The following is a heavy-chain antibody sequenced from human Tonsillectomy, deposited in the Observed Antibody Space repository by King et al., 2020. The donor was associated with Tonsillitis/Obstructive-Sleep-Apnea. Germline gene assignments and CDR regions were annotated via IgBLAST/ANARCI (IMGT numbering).Heavy chain of an antibody. Sequence: VQLVESGGGLVQPGGSLRLSCAASGFTFSSYAMSWVRQAPGKGLEWVSAISGRGGSTYYADSVKGRFTISRDNSKNTLYLQMNSLRAEDTAVYYCAKDILYYYDSSGYYGDYWGQGTLVTVSS. CDR2: ISGRGGST. CDR3: AKDILYYYDSSGYYGDY. J-gene: IGHJ4*02. CDR1: GFTFSSYA. D-gene: IGHD3-22*01. V-gene: IGHV3-23*04.